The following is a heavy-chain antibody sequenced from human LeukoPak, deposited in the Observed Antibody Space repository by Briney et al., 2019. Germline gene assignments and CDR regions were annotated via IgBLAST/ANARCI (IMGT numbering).Heavy chain of an antibody. J-gene: IGHJ6*03. CDR2: IYPGDSDT. D-gene: IGHD2-2*01. Sequence: GESLKISCKGSGYSFTSYWIGWVRQMPGKGLEWMGIIYPGDSDTRYSPSFQGQVTISADKSISTAYLQWSSLKASDTAMYYCARWIRDIVVVPAAKGPTNYYYMDVWGKGTTVTISS. CDR3: ARWIRDIVVVPAAKGPTNYYYMDV. CDR1: GYSFTSYW. V-gene: IGHV5-51*01.